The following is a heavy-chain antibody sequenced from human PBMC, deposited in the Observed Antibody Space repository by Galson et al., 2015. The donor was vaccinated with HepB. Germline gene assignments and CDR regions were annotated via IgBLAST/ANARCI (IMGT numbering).Heavy chain of an antibody. D-gene: IGHD6-19*01. CDR1: GFTFSSYW. V-gene: IGHV3-74*01. CDR2: INSDGSST. CDR3: ARDPGYSSGWAPDY. Sequence: SLRLSCAASGFTFSSYWMHWVRQAPGKGLVWVSRINSDGSSTNYADSVKGRFTISRDNAKSTLYLQMSSLRAKDTAVYYCARDPGYSSGWAPDYWGQGTLVTVSS. J-gene: IGHJ4*02.